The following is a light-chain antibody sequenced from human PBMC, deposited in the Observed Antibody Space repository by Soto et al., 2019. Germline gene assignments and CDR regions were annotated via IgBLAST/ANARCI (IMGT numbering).Light chain of an antibody. J-gene: IGKJ4*01. CDR2: GAS. Sequence: EIVMPQSPATLSVSPGASSPLSCRASQTVSSNLAWYQQRPGQAPRLVIYGASTRATGIPARFSGGGSGTEFTLTISCLQSEDFATYYCQQYYSYPPTFGGGTKVDIK. V-gene: IGKV3-15*01. CDR3: QQYYSYPPT. CDR1: QTVSSN.